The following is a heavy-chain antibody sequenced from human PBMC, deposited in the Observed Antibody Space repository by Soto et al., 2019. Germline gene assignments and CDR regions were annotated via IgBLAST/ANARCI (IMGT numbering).Heavy chain of an antibody. CDR3: ARGRSSSSVWFDP. V-gene: IGHV4-31*02. D-gene: IGHD6-6*01. J-gene: IGHJ5*02. Sequence: SETLSLTCTVSGGSISSGGYYWSWIRQHPGKGLEWIGYIHYSGSTYYNPSLKSRVTISVDTSKNQFSLKLSSVTAADTAVYYCARGRSSSSVWFDPWGQGTLVTVSS. CDR1: GGSISSGGYY. CDR2: IHYSGST.